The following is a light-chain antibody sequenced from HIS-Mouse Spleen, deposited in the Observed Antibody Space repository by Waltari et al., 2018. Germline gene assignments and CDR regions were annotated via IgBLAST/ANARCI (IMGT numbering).Light chain of an antibody. CDR2: NAS. V-gene: IGKV1-33*01. J-gene: IGKJ5*01. CDR1: QNISNY. Sequence: DIQMTQSPSSLSASVGDRVTITCQASQNISNYLTWYQQKPGKAPKLLIYNASSLETGVPSRFSGSGSGTEFTLTISSLQPEDIATYYCQQYNSAPLFTFGQGTQLEIK. CDR3: QQYNSAPLFT.